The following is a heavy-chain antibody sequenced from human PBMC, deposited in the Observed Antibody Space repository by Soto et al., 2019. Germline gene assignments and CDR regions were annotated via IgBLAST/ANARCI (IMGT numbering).Heavy chain of an antibody. V-gene: IGHV3-48*03. J-gene: IGHJ4*02. D-gene: IGHD2-2*01. CDR1: GFTFSTYE. CDR3: VRDTMRASAAASLDY. CDR2: ISVSGNII. Sequence: PVGSLRLSGAASGFTFSTYEFNWVRQAPGRGLEWISYISVSGNIIKYAESVKGRFTISRDNADNSLHLHMSNLRVDDTALYFCVRDTMRASAAASLDYWGQGTQVTVSS.